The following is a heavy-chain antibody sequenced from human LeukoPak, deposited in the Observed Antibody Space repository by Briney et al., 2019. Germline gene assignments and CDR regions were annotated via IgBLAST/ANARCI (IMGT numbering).Heavy chain of an antibody. J-gene: IGHJ3*02. V-gene: IGHV4-28*01. CDR1: GYSISSNNW. D-gene: IGHD6-19*01. Sequence: PSETLSLTCAVSGYSISSNNWWGWIRQPPGKGLEWIGYIYYSGSAYYNASLKSRVTMSVDTSKNQFSLKLSSVTAVDTAVYYCARNQAVAANRGAFDIWGQGTMVTVSS. CDR2: IYYSGSA. CDR3: ARNQAVAANRGAFDI.